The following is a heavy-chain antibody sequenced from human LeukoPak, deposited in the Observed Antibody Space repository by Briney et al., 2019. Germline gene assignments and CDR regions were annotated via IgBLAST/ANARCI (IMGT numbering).Heavy chain of an antibody. J-gene: IGHJ3*02. CDR3: ARWFGELDALDI. V-gene: IGHV4-59*08. CDR2: IYYSGST. D-gene: IGHD3-10*01. CDR1: GGSISSYY. Sequence: PSETLSLTCTVSGGSISSYYWSWIRQPPGKGLEWIGYIYYSGSTNYNPSLKSRVTISVDTSKNQFSLKLSSVTAADTAVYYCARWFGELDALDIWGQGTMVTVSS.